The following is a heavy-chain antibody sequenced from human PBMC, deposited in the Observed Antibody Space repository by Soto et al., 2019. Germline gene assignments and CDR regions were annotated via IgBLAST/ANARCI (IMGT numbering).Heavy chain of an antibody. Sequence: EVQLLESGGALLQPGGSLRLSCAASGFTFSSYAMNWVRQTPGKGLQWVSAISGSGENTYYADSVKGRFTISRDNSKNTLYLQINNLRPGDTAVYYCARDWLRRDDILTPSWNFNLWGQGTLVTAS. D-gene: IGHD3-9*01. CDR1: GFTFSSYA. V-gene: IGHV3-23*01. CDR2: ISGSGENT. CDR3: ARDWLRRDDILTPSWNFNL. J-gene: IGHJ2*01.